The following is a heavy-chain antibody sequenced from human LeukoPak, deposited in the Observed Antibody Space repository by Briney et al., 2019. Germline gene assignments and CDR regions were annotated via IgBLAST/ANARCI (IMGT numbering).Heavy chain of an antibody. CDR2: IYYSGST. V-gene: IGHV4-59*12. CDR3: ARDHSIAVAGTSFFDY. J-gene: IGHJ4*02. D-gene: IGHD6-19*01. CDR1: GGSISSYY. Sequence: PSETLSLTCTVSGGSISSYYWSWIRQPPGKGLEWIGYIYYSGSTNYNPSLKSRVTISVDTSKNQFSLKLSSVTAADTAVYYCARDHSIAVAGTSFFDYWGQGTLVTVSS.